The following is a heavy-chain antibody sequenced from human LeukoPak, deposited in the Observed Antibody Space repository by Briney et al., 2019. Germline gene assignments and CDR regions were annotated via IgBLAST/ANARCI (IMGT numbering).Heavy chain of an antibody. CDR1: GFTFSSYG. Sequence: GGSLRLSCAASGFTFSSYGMHWIRQAPGKGLEWEAFIRYDGSNKYYADSVKGRFTITRDNSKNTLYLQINSLRAEDTAVYYCAKQATRELLYWGQGTLVTVSS. CDR2: IRYDGSNK. CDR3: AKQATRELLY. J-gene: IGHJ4*02. V-gene: IGHV3-30*02. D-gene: IGHD1-26*01.